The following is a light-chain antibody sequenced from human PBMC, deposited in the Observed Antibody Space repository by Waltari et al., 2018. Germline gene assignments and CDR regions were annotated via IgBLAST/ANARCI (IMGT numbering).Light chain of an antibody. CDR3: QQSYSSPRT. Sequence: DIQMTQSPSSLSASVGDRVTIACRASQSISTYLNWYRQKPVKAPMLLIYAASSLQSGAPSRFSGSGSGTDFTLTISNLQPEDFGTYYCQQSYSSPRTFGQGTKVEIK. V-gene: IGKV1-39*01. CDR1: QSISTY. CDR2: AAS. J-gene: IGKJ1*01.